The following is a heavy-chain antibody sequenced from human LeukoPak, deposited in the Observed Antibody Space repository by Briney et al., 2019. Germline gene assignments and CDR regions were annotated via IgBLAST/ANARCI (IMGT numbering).Heavy chain of an antibody. Sequence: SEALSLTCTVSGGSISSYYWSWIRQPPGKGLEWIGYIYYSGSTNYNPSLKSRVTISVDTSKNQFSLKLSSVTAADTAVYYCARMAMVTGLIDYWGQGTLVTVSS. CDR2: IYYSGST. D-gene: IGHD5-18*01. CDR1: GGSISSYY. CDR3: ARMAMVTGLIDY. J-gene: IGHJ4*02. V-gene: IGHV4-59*01.